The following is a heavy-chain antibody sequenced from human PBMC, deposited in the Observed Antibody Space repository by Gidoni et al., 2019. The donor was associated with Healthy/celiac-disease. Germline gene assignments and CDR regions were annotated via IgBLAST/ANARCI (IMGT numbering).Heavy chain of an antibody. Sequence: EVQLVESGGGLVQPGGSLRLSCAASGFTFSDHYMDWVRQAPGKGLEWVGRTRNKANSYTTEYAASVKGRFTISRDDSKNSLYLKMNSLKTEDTAVYYCARLHSSGFPQIDYWGQGTLVTVSS. CDR3: ARLHSSGFPQIDY. V-gene: IGHV3-72*01. CDR1: GFTFSDHY. J-gene: IGHJ4*02. D-gene: IGHD6-19*01. CDR2: TRNKANSYTT.